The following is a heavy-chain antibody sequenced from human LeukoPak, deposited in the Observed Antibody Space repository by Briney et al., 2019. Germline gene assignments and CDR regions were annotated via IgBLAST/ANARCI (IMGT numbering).Heavy chain of an antibody. J-gene: IGHJ4*02. CDR3: ARHPSYTSGWPLDY. V-gene: IGHV5-51*01. CDR2: IYLGDSET. Sequence: GESLKISCKGSGYSSTSSWIGWVRQMPGKGLDWMGIIYLGDSETRYSPSFQGQVTISADKSINTAYLQWSSLKASDTAMYYCARHPSYTSGWPLDYWGQGTPVIVSS. D-gene: IGHD6-19*01. CDR1: GYSSTSSW.